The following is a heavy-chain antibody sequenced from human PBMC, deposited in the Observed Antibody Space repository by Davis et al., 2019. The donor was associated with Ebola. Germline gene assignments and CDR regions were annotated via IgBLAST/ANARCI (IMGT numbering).Heavy chain of an antibody. CDR1: GGSFSGYY. D-gene: IGHD6-13*01. V-gene: IGHV4-34*01. CDR2: INHSGST. Sequence: SETLSLTCAVYGGSFSGYYWSWIRQPPGKGLEWIGEINHSGSTNYNPSLKSRVTISVDTSKNQLSLKMSSVTGADTAVYYCARARSLAAAGMGFDYWGQGTLVTVSS. CDR3: ARARSLAAAGMGFDY. J-gene: IGHJ4*02.